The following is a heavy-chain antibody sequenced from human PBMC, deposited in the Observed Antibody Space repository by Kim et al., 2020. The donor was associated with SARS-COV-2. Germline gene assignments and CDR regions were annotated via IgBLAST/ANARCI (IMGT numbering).Heavy chain of an antibody. Sequence: SETLSLTCAVYGGSFSGYYWSWIRQPPGKGLEWIGEINHSGSTNYNPSLKSRVTISVDTSKNQFSLKLSSVTAADTAVYYCRRWYHGYYGMDVWGQGTT. V-gene: IGHV4-34*01. CDR3: RRWYHGYYGMDV. D-gene: IGHD2-15*01. CDR1: GGSFSGYY. CDR2: INHSGST. J-gene: IGHJ6*02.